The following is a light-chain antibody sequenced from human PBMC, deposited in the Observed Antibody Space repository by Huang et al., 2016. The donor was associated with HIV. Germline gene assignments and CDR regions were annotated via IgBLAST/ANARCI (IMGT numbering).Light chain of an antibody. Sequence: EIVLTQSPATLSLSPGERATLSCRASQSVSSYLAWYQQKPGQAPRLLIYDASNRATGIPARFSGSGSGTDFTLTISSLEAEDFAVYYCQQRSNWRTFGQGTRLEMK. J-gene: IGKJ5*01. CDR3: QQRSNWRT. CDR1: QSVSSY. V-gene: IGKV3-11*01. CDR2: DAS.